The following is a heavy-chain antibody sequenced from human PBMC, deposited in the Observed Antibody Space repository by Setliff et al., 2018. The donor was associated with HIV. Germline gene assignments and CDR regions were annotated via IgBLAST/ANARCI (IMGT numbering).Heavy chain of an antibody. CDR2: INAGNGNT. CDR3: ARAADYDFWSGYSSGWFDP. D-gene: IGHD3-3*01. CDR1: GYTFTGHY. V-gene: IGHV1-3*01. Sequence: ASVKVSCKGSGYTFTGHYLHWVRQAPGQRLEWMGWINAGNGNTKYSQKFQGRVTITRDTSASTAYMELSSLRSEDTAVYYCARAADYDFWSGYSSGWFDPWGQGTLVTVSS. J-gene: IGHJ5*02.